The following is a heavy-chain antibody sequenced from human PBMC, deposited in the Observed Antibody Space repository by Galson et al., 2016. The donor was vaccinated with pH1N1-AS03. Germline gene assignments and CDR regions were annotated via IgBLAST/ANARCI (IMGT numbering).Heavy chain of an antibody. Sequence: QSGAEVTKPGESLTISCYATGYSFTSNWIGWVRQMPGKGLEWMGIIYPGDSNTRYNPSFQGQVTISADKSITTTYLQWSSLRASDTAVYYCVSGIMVPADWGQGALVTVSS. D-gene: IGHD2-8*01. CDR1: GYSFTSNW. CDR3: VSGIMVPAD. CDR2: IYPGDSNT. V-gene: IGHV5-51*01. J-gene: IGHJ4*02.